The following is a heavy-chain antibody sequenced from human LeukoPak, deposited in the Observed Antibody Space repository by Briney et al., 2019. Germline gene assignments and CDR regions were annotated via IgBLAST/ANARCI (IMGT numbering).Heavy chain of an antibody. CDR2: ISDSGSST. Sequence: GGSLRLSCAASGLTFRSYAMSWVRQAPGKGLEWVSVISDSGSSTYNADSVKGRFTISRDNSKNTLYLQMNSLRAEDTAVYYCAKHPKRYSSSWSPTGYWGQGTLVTVSS. V-gene: IGHV3-23*01. D-gene: IGHD6-13*01. CDR1: GLTFRSYA. J-gene: IGHJ4*02. CDR3: AKHPKRYSSSWSPTGY.